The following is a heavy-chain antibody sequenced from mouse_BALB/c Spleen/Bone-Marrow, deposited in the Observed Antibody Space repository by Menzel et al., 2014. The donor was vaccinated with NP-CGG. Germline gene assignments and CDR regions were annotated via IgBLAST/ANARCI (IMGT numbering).Heavy chain of an antibody. CDR3: TRGGYGNYVGYGMDY. J-gene: IGHJ4*01. Sequence: VQLQRSGPELVKPGALVKISCKASGYTFTSYDINWVKQRPGQGLEWIGWIYPGDGSTKYNEKFKGKATLTADKSSSTAYMQLSSLTSENSAVYFCTRGGYGNYVGYGMDYWGQGTPVTVSS. D-gene: IGHD2-1*01. CDR1: GYTFTSYD. V-gene: IGHV1S56*01. CDR2: IYPGDGST.